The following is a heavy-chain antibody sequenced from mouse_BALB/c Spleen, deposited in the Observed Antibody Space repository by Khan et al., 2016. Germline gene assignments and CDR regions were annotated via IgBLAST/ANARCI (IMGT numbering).Heavy chain of an antibody. CDR1: GFNIKDTY. CDR3: ARSPYDYDVGFAY. Sequence: MQLEEFGAELVKPGASVKLSCTASGFNIKDTYMHWVKQRPEQGLEWIGRIDPANGNTKYDPKFQGKATITADTSSNTAYLQLSSLTSEDTAVYYCARSPYDYDVGFAYWGQGTLVTVSA. V-gene: IGHV14-3*02. J-gene: IGHJ3*01. D-gene: IGHD2-4*01. CDR2: IDPANGNT.